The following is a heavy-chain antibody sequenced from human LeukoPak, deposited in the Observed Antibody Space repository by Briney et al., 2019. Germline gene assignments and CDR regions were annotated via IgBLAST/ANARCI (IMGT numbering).Heavy chain of an antibody. CDR1: GFTFSSYS. Sequence: GGSLRLSCAASGFTFSSYSMNWVRQAPGKGLEWVSYISSSSSTIYYADSVKGRFTISRDNAKNSLYLQMNSLRAEDTAVYYCARDLDYYDSSGYYIPLDYWGQGTLVTVSS. CDR3: ARDLDYYDSSGYYIPLDY. J-gene: IGHJ4*02. V-gene: IGHV3-48*04. CDR2: ISSSSSTI. D-gene: IGHD3-22*01.